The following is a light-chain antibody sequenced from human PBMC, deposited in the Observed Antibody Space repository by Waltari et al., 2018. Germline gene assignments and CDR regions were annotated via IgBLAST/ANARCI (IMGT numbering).Light chain of an antibody. Sequence: EIVLTQSPATLSLSPGERATLSCRASQSVSSYLAWYQQKPGQAPRLRIYDASNRATGIPARFSGSGSGTDFTLTISSLEPEDFAVYYCQQRSNWPPVWTFGQGTKVEIK. J-gene: IGKJ1*01. CDR3: QQRSNWPPVWT. CDR2: DAS. CDR1: QSVSSY. V-gene: IGKV3-11*01.